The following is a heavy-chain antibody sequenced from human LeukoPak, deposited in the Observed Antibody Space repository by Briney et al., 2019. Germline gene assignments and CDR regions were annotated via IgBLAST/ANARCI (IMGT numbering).Heavy chain of an antibody. CDR1: GYSFSNYW. Sequence: PGESLKISCKGSGYSFSNYWIAWVRQMPGKGLEWMGIIYPGDSDSKYNPSFQGQVTISADTSITTAYLHWNSLKASDTAMYYCARLGPGATVLQNYFYDGIDVWGQGTTVTVSS. CDR2: IYPGDSDS. V-gene: IGHV5-51*01. CDR3: ARLGPGATVLQNYFYDGIDV. J-gene: IGHJ6*02. D-gene: IGHD4-17*01.